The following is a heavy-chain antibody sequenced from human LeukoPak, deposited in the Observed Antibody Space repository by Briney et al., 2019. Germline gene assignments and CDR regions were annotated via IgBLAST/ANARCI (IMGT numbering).Heavy chain of an antibody. CDR3: AGEVYSYDSGGLLPHYYFDY. V-gene: IGHV3-66*01. CDR2: LYRATNT. CDR1: GFTVSSSY. Sequence: GGSLRLSCAASGFTVSSSYMNWVRQAPGKGLEWVSILYRATNTYYADSVKGRFTISRDNSKNTLYLQMNSLRAEDTAVYYCAGEVYSYDSGGLLPHYYFDYWGQETRATVSS. J-gene: IGHJ4*02. D-gene: IGHD3-22*01.